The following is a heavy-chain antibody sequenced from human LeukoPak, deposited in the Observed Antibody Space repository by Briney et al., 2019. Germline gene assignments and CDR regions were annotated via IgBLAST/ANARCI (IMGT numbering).Heavy chain of an antibody. V-gene: IGHV3-23*01. J-gene: IGHJ3*02. CDR2: ISGSGGST. CDR3: AKRDGYNSGAFHI. CDR1: GFTFSSYA. Sequence: GGSLRLSCAASGFTFSSYAMSWVRQAPGKGLEWVSAISGSGGSTYYADSVKSRFTISRDNSKNTLYLQMNSLRAEDTAVYYCAKRDGYNSGAFHIWGRGTMVTVSS. D-gene: IGHD5-24*01.